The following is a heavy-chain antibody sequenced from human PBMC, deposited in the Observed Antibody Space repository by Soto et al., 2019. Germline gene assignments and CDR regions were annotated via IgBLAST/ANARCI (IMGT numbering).Heavy chain of an antibody. Sequence: PSETLSLTCTVSGGSISSYYWSWIRQPPGKGLEWIGYIYYSGSTNYNPSLKSRVTISVDTSKNQFSLKLSSVTAADTAVYYCARVQGYDFWSRYSHFAYWGQGTLVTVSS. CDR3: ARVQGYDFWSRYSHFAY. CDR2: IYYSGST. V-gene: IGHV4-59*01. CDR1: GGSISSYY. D-gene: IGHD3-3*01. J-gene: IGHJ4*02.